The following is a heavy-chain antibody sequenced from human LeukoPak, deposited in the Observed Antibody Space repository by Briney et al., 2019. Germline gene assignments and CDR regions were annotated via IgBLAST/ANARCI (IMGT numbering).Heavy chain of an antibody. CDR2: ISAYNGNT. Sequence: GASVKVSCKASSYTFTSYGISWVRQAPGQGFEWVGWISAYNGNTNYAQKLQGRVTMTTDTSTSTAYVELSSLRSEDTAVYYCATDRECYGGDCYAFDIWGQGTMVTVSS. CDR1: SYTFTSYG. D-gene: IGHD2-21*01. V-gene: IGHV1-18*01. J-gene: IGHJ3*02. CDR3: ATDRECYGGDCYAFDI.